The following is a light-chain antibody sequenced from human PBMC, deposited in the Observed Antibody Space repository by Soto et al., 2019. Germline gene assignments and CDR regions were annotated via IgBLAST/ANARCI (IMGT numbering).Light chain of an antibody. J-gene: IGKJ5*01. Sequence: EIVLTHSPGTLALSPGERATRSCRASQSVSSNYLAWYQQKPRQAPRLLIYGASSRATGIPDRFSGSGSGTDFTLTISGLEPEDFAVYYCQHYGSSPPITFGQGTRLEIK. V-gene: IGKV3-20*01. CDR3: QHYGSSPPIT. CDR1: QSVSSNY. CDR2: GAS.